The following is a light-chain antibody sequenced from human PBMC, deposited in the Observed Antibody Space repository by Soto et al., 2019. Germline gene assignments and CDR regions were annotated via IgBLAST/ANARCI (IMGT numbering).Light chain of an antibody. J-gene: IGKJ1*01. CDR2: DAS. V-gene: IGKV1-5*01. Sequence: DIQMTQSPSTLSASVGDRVTITCRASQSISTWLAWYQQKQGKAPRLLILDASSLEGGVPSRFSGSGSGTVLPLTISRLEADDFASYYCQHYNSYLTFGRGTKVEIK. CDR3: QHYNSYLT. CDR1: QSISTW.